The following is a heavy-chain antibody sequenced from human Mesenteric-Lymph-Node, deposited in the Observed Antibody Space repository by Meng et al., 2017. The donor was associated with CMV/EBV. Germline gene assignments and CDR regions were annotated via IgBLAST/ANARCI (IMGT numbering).Heavy chain of an antibody. V-gene: IGHV1-2*02. J-gene: IGHJ4*02. CDR3: ARDSDFWSAYYTHLDY. D-gene: IGHD3-3*01. CDR2: INPNSGDT. CDR1: GYSFTGYY. Sequence: ASVKVSCKASGYSFTGYYMHWVRQAPGQGLEWMGWINPNSGDTNYAHNFQGRVTMTRDTSISTAYMEVIRLSSDDTAVYYSARDSDFWSAYYTHLDYWGQGTLVTVSS.